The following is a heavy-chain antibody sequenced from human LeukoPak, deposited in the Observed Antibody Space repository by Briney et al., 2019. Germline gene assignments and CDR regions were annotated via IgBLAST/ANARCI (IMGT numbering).Heavy chain of an antibody. D-gene: IGHD3-22*01. V-gene: IGHV3-7*01. CDR1: GFTFNNNW. CDR3: TRATVHYDSSGYFEGLFAFDI. J-gene: IGHJ3*02. CDR2: IKEDGSGK. Sequence: PGGSLRLSCAASGFTFNNNWMTWVRQAPGKGPEWVANIKEDGSGKFYVDSMKGRFTISRDNAKNSLYLQMTSLRAEDTAVYYCTRATVHYDSSGYFEGLFAFDIGGQGTMVTVSS.